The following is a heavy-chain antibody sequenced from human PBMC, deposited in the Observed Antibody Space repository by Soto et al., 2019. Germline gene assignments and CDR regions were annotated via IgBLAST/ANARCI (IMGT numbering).Heavy chain of an antibody. CDR3: AKGPKYYYDSSGYCPY. CDR2: ISFDGHDQ. D-gene: IGHD3-22*01. CDR1: GFPFSNYG. J-gene: IGHJ4*02. Sequence: PGGSLRLSCAASGFPFSNYGMHWVRQAPGKGLEWMAVISFDGHDQDYADSVKGRFTISRDNSKNTLYLQMNSLRAEDTAVYYCAKGPKYYYDSSGYCPYWGQGTLVTVSS. V-gene: IGHV3-30*18.